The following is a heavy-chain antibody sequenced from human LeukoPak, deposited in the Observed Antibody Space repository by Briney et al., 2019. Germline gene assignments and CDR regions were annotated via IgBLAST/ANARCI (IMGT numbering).Heavy chain of an antibody. V-gene: IGHV6-1*01. CDR3: ARGGLISLAYTPLGAFDI. CDR1: GDSVSSKSAG. J-gene: IGHJ3*02. D-gene: IGHD3-16*01. Sequence: SQTLSLTCAISGDSVSSKSAGWSWIRQSPSRGLEWLGRTYYRSKWYNDFAPSVRNRITIIPDTSKNQFSLQLSSVTPEDTAVYYCARGGLISLAYTPLGAFDIWGQGTMVSVSS. CDR2: TYYRSKWYN.